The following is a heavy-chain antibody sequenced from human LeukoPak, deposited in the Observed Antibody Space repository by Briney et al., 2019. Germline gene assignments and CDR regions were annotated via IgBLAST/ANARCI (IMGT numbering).Heavy chain of an antibody. Sequence: PSETLSLTCAVYGGSFSGYYWSWIRQPPGKGLEWIGEINHSGSTNYNPSLKSRVTISVDRSKNQFSLKLSSVTAADTAVYYCASRYYDFWSGYLDYWGQGTLVTVSS. D-gene: IGHD3-3*01. J-gene: IGHJ4*02. CDR3: ASRYYDFWSGYLDY. CDR1: GGSFSGYY. V-gene: IGHV4-34*01. CDR2: INHSGST.